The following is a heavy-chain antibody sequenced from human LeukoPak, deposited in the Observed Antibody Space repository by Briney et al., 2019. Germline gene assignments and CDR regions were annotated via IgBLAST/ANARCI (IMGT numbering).Heavy chain of an antibody. CDR2: IYYSGST. CDR1: GGSISSYY. Sequence: SETLSLTCTVSGGSISSYYWSWIRQPPGKGLEWIGYIYYSGSTNCNPSLKSRVTISVDTSKNQFSLKLSSVTAADTAVYYCARLGWYFDYWGQGTLVTVSS. J-gene: IGHJ4*02. D-gene: IGHD6-19*01. V-gene: IGHV4-59*08. CDR3: ARLGWYFDY.